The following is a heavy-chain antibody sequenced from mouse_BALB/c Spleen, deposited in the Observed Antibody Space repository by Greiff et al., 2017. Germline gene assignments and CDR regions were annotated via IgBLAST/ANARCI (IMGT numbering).Heavy chain of an antibody. J-gene: IGHJ3*01. CDR3: ARVGSFAY. V-gene: IGHV3-6*02. Sequence: DVKLQESGPGLVKPSQSLSLTCSVTGYSITSGYYWNWIRQFPGNKLEWMGYISYDGSNNYNPSLKNRISITRDTSKNQFFLKLNSVTTEDTATYYCARVGSFAYWGQGTLVTVSA. CDR2: ISYDGSN. CDR1: GYSITSGYY.